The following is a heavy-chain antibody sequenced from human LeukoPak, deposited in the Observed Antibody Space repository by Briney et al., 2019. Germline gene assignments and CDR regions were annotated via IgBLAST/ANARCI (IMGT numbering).Heavy chain of an antibody. CDR3: ARGEPRSGHET. J-gene: IGHJ5*02. Sequence: SETLSLTCTVSGGSIYDYYWSWIRQPPGKGLEWLGYMYYTGTTTYNRSLKSRLTMSVDTSKTKLSLTLRSVSAADTGVYYCARGEPRSGHETWGQGNLGAVSS. CDR1: GGSIYDYY. D-gene: IGHD3-3*01. CDR2: MYYTGTT. V-gene: IGHV4-59*08.